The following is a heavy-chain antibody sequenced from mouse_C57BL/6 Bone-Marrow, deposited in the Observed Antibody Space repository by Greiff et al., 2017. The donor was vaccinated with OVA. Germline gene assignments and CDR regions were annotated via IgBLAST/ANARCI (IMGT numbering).Heavy chain of an antibody. CDR1: GYAFSSSW. Sequence: VQLQQSGPELVKPGASVKISCKASGYAFSSSWMNWVKQRPGKGLEWIGRIYPGDGDTNYNGKFKGKATLTADKSSSTAYMQLSSLTSEDSAVYFCAYSKKGFDYWGQGTTLTVSS. V-gene: IGHV1-82*01. D-gene: IGHD2-5*01. CDR3: AYSKKGFDY. J-gene: IGHJ2*01. CDR2: IYPGDGDT.